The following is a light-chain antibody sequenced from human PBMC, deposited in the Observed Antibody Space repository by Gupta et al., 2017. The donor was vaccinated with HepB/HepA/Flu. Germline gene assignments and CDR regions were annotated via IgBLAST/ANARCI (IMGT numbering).Light chain of an antibody. CDR2: GAS. CDR1: QSISSY. V-gene: IGKV1-39*01. CDR3: QQSDSTRWT. Sequence: DIPLTQSPSSLSASVGDRVTITCRASQSISSYLSWYQQKPGKAPKLLIYGASNVQSGVPSRFSGRGSGTEFSLTVSSLQPEDSATYYCQQSDSTRWTFGQGTKVEIK. J-gene: IGKJ1*01.